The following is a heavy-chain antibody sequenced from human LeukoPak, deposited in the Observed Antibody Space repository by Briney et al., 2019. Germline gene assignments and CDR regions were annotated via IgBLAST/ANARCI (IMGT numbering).Heavy chain of an antibody. CDR1: GYTLTELS. V-gene: IGHV1-24*01. J-gene: IGHJ3*02. CDR2: LDPEDGET. Sequence: ASVKVSCKVSGYTLTELSMHWVRLAPGKGLEWMGGLDPEDGETIYAQKFQGRVTMTEDTSTDTAYMELSSLRSEDTAVYYCATVPSGNHLKDAFDIWGQGTMVTVSS. CDR3: ATVPSGNHLKDAFDI. D-gene: IGHD1-14*01.